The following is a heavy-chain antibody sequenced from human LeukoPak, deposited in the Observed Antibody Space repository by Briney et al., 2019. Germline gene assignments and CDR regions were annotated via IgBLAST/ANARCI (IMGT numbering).Heavy chain of an antibody. CDR2: ISYSGANS. J-gene: IGHJ3*01. CDR1: GFTFSGSA. D-gene: IGHD3-16*02. V-gene: IGHV3-23*01. CDR3: ARDMQLST. Sequence: QSGGSLRLSCAASGFTFSGSAMSWVRQAPGEGLEWVSLISYSGANSYYTDSVRGRFTISRDNSKDTLFLQMNSLRAEDTAIYYCARDMQLSTWDLGTMVTVSS.